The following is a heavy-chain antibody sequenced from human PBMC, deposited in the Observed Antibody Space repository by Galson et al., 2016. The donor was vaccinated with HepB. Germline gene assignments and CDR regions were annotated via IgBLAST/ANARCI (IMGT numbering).Heavy chain of an antibody. CDR1: GFTFRSYG. Sequence: SLRLSCAASGFTFRSYGMHWVRQAPGKGLEWVALIWHDGSNKFYIESVKGRFTISRDNSKNTLYLQMNSLRAEDTAVYYCGRDFSPEHDDGDTFGMDVWGQGTTFTVSS. D-gene: IGHD4-17*01. CDR3: GRDFSPEHDDGDTFGMDV. J-gene: IGHJ6*02. V-gene: IGHV3-33*01. CDR2: IWHDGSNK.